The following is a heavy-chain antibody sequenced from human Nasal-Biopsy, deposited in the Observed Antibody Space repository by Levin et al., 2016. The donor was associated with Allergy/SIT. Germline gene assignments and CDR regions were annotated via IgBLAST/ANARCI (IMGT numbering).Heavy chain of an antibody. CDR2: INIRGNTM. CDR3: ARDLYNAGTDY. V-gene: IGHV3-48*01. CDR1: GFTFSDFA. D-gene: IGHD5-24*01. J-gene: IGHJ4*02. Sequence: GESLKISCAASGFTFSDFAMNWVRQAPGKGLEWISYINIRGNTMYYADSVKGRFTISRDNAKNSLYLQMNSLRPEDTAVYYCARDLYNAGTDYGGQGTLVTVSS.